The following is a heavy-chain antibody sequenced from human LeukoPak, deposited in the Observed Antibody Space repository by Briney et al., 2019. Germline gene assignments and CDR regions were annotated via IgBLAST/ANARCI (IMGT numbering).Heavy chain of an antibody. CDR2: ISYDGSNK. D-gene: IGHD3-16*01. V-gene: IGHV3-30*04. CDR1: GFTFSMYA. J-gene: IGHJ3*02. CDR3: AKDQPPYLWARSQGSAFDI. Sequence: GGSLRLSCAASGFTFSMYAMNWVCQAPGKGLEWVAVISYDGSNKYYADSVKGRFTISRDNSKNTLYLQMNSLRAEDTAVYYCAKDQPPYLWARSQGSAFDIWGQGTMVTVSS.